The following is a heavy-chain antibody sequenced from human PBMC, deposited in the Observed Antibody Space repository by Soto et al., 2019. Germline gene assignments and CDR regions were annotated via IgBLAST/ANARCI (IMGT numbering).Heavy chain of an antibody. D-gene: IGHD3-22*01. Sequence: SQTLSLTCAISGDSVSSNSAAWNWIRQSPSRGLEWLGRTYYRSKWYNDYAVSVKSRITINPDTSKNQFSLQLNSVTPEDTAVYYCAGGRDYYDSSGYFDYWGQGTLVTVSS. CDR1: GDSVSSNSAA. J-gene: IGHJ4*02. CDR3: AGGRDYYDSSGYFDY. V-gene: IGHV6-1*01. CDR2: TYYRSKWYN.